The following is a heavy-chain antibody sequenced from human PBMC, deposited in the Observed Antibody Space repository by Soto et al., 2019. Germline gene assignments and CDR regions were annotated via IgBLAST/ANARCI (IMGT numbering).Heavy chain of an antibody. CDR1: GFSFDDYT. D-gene: IGHD1-26*01. CDR3: AKDNGLVGGKDY. CDR2: ISWDGYNT. Sequence: EVQLVESGGVVVQPGGSLRLSCAASGFSFDDYTMHWVRQAPGKGLEWVSLISWDGYNTYYADSVKGRFTIPRDKSTNSLYLQMNSLRTVDTAVYYCAKDNGLVGGKDYWGQGTLVTVSS. J-gene: IGHJ4*02. V-gene: IGHV3-43*01.